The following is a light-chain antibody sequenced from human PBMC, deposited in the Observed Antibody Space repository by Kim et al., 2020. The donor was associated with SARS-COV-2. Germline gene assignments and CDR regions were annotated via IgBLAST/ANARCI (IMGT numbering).Light chain of an antibody. CDR1: NIETKS. J-gene: IGLJ1*01. Sequence: SSELTQPPSVSVAPGKPARITCGGNNIETKSVHWYQRKPGQAPVLVIYYDSDRPSGIPERFSGSNSDNTATLTISRVEAGDEADYYCQVWDTSSHHYVFGTGTKVTVL. CDR3: QVWDTSSHHYV. V-gene: IGLV3-21*04. CDR2: YDS.